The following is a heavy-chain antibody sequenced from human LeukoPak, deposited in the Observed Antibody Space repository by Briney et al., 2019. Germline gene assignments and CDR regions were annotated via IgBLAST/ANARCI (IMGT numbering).Heavy chain of an antibody. Sequence: GESLKISCKGSGYSFISYWIGWVRQMPGKGLEWMGIIYPGDSDTRYSPSFQGQVTISADKSISTAYLQWSSLKASDTAMYYCASYPQYYYDSSGYRREGAFDIWGQGTMVTVSS. V-gene: IGHV5-51*01. CDR1: GYSFISYW. D-gene: IGHD3-22*01. J-gene: IGHJ3*02. CDR3: ASYPQYYYDSSGYRREGAFDI. CDR2: IYPGDSDT.